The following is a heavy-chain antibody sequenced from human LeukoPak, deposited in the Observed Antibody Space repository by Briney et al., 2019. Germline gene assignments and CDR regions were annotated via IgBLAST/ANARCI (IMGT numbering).Heavy chain of an antibody. CDR2: TYSGGST. V-gene: IGHV3-53*01. J-gene: IGHJ3*02. CDR3: TGGSYAGAFDI. CDR1: GFAVSSNY. D-gene: IGHD1-26*01. Sequence: GGSLRLSCAASGFAVSSNYMSWVRQAPGKGLEWVSVTYSGGSTYYADSVKGRFTISRDNSKNMLYLQMNSLRAEDTAVHYCTGGSYAGAFDIWGQGTMVTVSS.